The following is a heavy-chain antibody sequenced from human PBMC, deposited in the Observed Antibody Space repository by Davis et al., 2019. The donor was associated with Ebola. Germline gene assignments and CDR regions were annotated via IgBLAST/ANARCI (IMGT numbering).Heavy chain of an antibody. CDR1: GYSFTTYW. J-gene: IGHJ4*02. D-gene: IGHD2-21*02. Sequence: GESLKISCQVSGYSFTTYWIAWVRQMPGKGLEWMGIIYPGDSDTRYSPSFQGQVTISADKSISTAYLQWSSLKASDTAIYYCARRGGTANFDYWGQGTLVTVSS. CDR2: IYPGDSDT. V-gene: IGHV5-51*01. CDR3: ARRGGTANFDY.